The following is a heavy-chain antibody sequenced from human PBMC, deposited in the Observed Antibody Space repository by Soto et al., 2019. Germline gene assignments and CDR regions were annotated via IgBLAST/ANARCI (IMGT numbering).Heavy chain of an antibody. CDR1: GGTFSSYA. Sequence: GASVKVSCKASGGTFSSYAISWVRQAPGQGLEWTGGIIPIFGTANYAQKFQGRVTITADESTSTAYMELSSLRSEDTAVYYCARAFRGGYSGPFDYWGQGTLVTVSS. CDR2: IIPIFGTA. V-gene: IGHV1-69*13. D-gene: IGHD5-12*01. J-gene: IGHJ4*02. CDR3: ARAFRGGYSGPFDY.